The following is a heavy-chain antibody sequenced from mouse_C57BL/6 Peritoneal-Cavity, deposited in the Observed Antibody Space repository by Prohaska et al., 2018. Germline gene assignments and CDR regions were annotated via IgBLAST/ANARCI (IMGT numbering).Heavy chain of an antibody. Sequence: EVKLLQSGGGLVQPGGSLKLSCAASGIDFSRYWMSWVRRAPGKGLEWIGEINPDSSTINYAPSLKDKVIISRDNAKNTLYLQMSKVRSEDTALYYCARVVTAEAMDYWGQGTSVTVSS. CDR3: ARVVTAEAMDY. V-gene: IGHV4-1*01. CDR2: INPDSSTI. CDR1: GIDFSRYW. D-gene: IGHD2-2*01. J-gene: IGHJ4*01.